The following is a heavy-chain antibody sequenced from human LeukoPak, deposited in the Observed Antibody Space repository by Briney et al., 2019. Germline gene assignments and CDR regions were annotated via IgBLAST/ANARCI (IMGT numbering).Heavy chain of an antibody. CDR1: GGTISSYY. V-gene: IGHV4-59*08. J-gene: IGHJ4*02. D-gene: IGHD3-9*01. CDR3: ARHAPILTGYPFDY. Sequence: PSETLSLTCTVSGGTISSYYWSWIRQPPGKGLEWIGYIYYSGSTKYSPSLQSRVTISVDTSKNQFSLKLSSVTAADTAVYYCARHAPILTGYPFDYWGQGTLVTVSS. CDR2: IYYSGST.